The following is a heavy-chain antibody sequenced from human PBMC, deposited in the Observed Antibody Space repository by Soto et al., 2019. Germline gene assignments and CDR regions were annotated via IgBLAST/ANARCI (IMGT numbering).Heavy chain of an antibody. CDR3: ARQVSPYNRFGP. Sequence: QLQLQESGPGLVKPSETLSLTCTVSGGSISSSSYYWDWFRQPPGKGLEWIGSVFYSGTPYYNPSLKGRVTISVDTSKNHFSLKLSSVTAADTAVYYCARQVSPYNRFGPWGQGTLVTVSS. V-gene: IGHV4-39*01. D-gene: IGHD1-1*01. CDR2: VFYSGTP. CDR1: GGSISSSSYY. J-gene: IGHJ5*02.